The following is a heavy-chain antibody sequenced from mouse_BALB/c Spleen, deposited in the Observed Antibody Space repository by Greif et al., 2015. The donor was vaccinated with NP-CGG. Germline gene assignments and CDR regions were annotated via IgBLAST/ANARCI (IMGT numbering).Heavy chain of an antibody. CDR3: ATLPDYYGSSYEAMDY. J-gene: IGHJ4*01. V-gene: IGHV5-12*02. CDR1: GFTFSDYY. D-gene: IGHD1-1*01. CDR2: ISNGGGST. Sequence: EVHLVESGGGLVQPGGSLKLSCATSGFTFSDYYMYWVRQTPEKRLEWVAYISNGGGSTYYPDTVKGRFTISRDNAKXTLYLQMSRLKSEDTAMYYCATLPDYYGSSYEAMDYWGQGTSVTVSS.